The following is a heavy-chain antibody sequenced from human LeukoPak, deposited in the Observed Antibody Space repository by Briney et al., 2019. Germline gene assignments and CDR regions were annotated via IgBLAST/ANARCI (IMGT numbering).Heavy chain of an antibody. CDR2: ISAYNGNT. J-gene: IGHJ5*02. CDR1: GYTFSSYG. D-gene: IGHD2-2*01. V-gene: IGHV1-18*01. Sequence: ASVKVSCKASGYTFSSYGISWGRQAPRPGLGWMGWISAYNGNTNYAQKHQGRVTMTTDTSTSTAYMELRSLRSDDTAVYYCARDHCSSTSCSSTPTNWFDPWGQGTLVTVSS. CDR3: ARDHCSSTSCSSTPTNWFDP.